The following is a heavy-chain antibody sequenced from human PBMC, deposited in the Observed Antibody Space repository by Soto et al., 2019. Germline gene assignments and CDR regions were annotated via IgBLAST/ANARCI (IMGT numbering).Heavy chain of an antibody. CDR3: AKGTAMVTSYGMDV. V-gene: IGHV3-30*18. Sequence: QVQLVESGGGVVQPGRSLRLSCAASGFTFSSYSMHWVRQAPGKGLEWVAVISYDGSNKYYADSVKGRFTISRDNSKNTLYLQMDSLRAEDTAVYYCAKGTAMVTSYGMDVWGQGTTVTVSS. CDR1: GFTFSSYS. J-gene: IGHJ6*02. D-gene: IGHD5-18*01. CDR2: ISYDGSNK.